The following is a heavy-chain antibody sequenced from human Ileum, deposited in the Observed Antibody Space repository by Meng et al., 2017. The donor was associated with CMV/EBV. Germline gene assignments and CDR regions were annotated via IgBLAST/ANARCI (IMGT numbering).Heavy chain of an antibody. V-gene: IGHV3-15*01. D-gene: IGHD1-26*01. J-gene: IGHJ4*02. Sequence: GESLKISCAASGFTFSNAWMSWVRQAPGKGLKWVGLIKSKNEGEATDYAAPVKGRFTMSRDNAKNSLCLQMNSLRVEDTAVYYCGRGDPDYWGQGTLVTVSS. CDR3: GRGDPDY. CDR2: IKSKNEGEAT. CDR1: GFTFSNAW.